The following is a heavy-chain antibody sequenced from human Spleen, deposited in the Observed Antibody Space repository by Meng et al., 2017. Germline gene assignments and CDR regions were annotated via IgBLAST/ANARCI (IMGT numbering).Heavy chain of an antibody. CDR3: LREYNHASYFDS. J-gene: IGHJ4*02. V-gene: IGHV1-2*06. Sequence: QGQSGRCGVGVKRPGASVKVSCKASGYTFTGYYMHGVRQAPGQGLEWMGRINPNGGGANYPQKLQDRITMTRDTSITTAYMELSRLRSDDTAVYYCLREYNHASYFDSWGQGTLVTVSS. CDR1: GYTFTGYY. CDR2: INPNGGGA. D-gene: IGHD1-1*01.